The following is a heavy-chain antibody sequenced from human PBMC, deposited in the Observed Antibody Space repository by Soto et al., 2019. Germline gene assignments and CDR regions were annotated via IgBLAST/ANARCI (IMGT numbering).Heavy chain of an antibody. J-gene: IGHJ5*01. CDR2: IYKSATT. D-gene: IGHD7-27*01. CDR1: GDSISNLDYF. CDR3: ARGRYCLTGRCFPNWFDS. V-gene: IGHV4-30-4*01. Sequence: PSETLSLTCSVSGDSISNLDYFWAWIRQAPGQALEYIGYIYKSATTYYNPSFESRVAISVDTSKSQFSLNVTSVTAADTAVYFCARGRYCLTGRCFPNWFDSWGQGALVTVPS.